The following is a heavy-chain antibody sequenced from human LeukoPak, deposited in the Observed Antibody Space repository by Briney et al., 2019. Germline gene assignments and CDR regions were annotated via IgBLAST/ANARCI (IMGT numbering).Heavy chain of an antibody. CDR1: GFTFSTFG. V-gene: IGHV3-30*18. J-gene: IGHJ4*02. Sequence: GGSLRLSCAASGFTFSTFGMHWVRQAPGKGLEWVAIILYDASYKYYADSVKGRFTISRDNSRNTLYLQMNSLRAEDTAVYYCAKEDSVGGFFDSWGQGTLVTVFS. CDR3: AKEDSVGGFFDS. D-gene: IGHD1-26*01. CDR2: ILYDASYK.